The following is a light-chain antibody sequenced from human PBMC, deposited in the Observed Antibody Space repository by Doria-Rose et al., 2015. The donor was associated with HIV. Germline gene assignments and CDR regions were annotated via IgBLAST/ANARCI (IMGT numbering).Light chain of an antibody. CDR2: WAS. CDR3: QQHYNTPRT. J-gene: IGKJ1*01. CDR1: QSVLYSSNNKNY. Sequence: QSPDSLAVSLGERATINCKSSQSVLYSSNNKNYLAWYQQKPGQPPKLLLYWASTRESGVPDRFSGSGSGTDFTLTTSSLQAEDVAVYYCQQHYNTPRTFGQGTKVEIK. V-gene: IGKV4-1*01.